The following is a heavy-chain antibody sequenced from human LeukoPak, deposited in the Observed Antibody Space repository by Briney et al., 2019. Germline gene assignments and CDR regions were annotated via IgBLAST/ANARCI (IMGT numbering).Heavy chain of an antibody. CDR2: IIPIFGTA. CDR1: GGTFSSYA. CDR3: ARDGYGDLPAY. Sequence: ASVKVSCKASGGTFSSYAISWVRQAPGQGLEWMGGIIPIFGTANYAQKFKGRVTITADKSTSTAYMELSSLRSEDTAVYYCARDGYGDLPAYWGQGTLVTVSS. J-gene: IGHJ4*02. V-gene: IGHV1-69*06. D-gene: IGHD4-17*01.